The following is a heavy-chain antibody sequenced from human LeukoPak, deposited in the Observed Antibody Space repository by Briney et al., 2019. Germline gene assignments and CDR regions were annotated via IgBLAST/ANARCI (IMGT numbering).Heavy chain of an antibody. D-gene: IGHD6-19*01. V-gene: IGHV4-39*02. CDR1: GGSISSSSYY. J-gene: IGHJ4*02. CDR3: ARAGWLPFDY. Sequence: SETLSLKCTVSGGSISSSSYYWGWDRQPQGRGLEWIVSIYYSGSTYYNPSDKSRVTISVYTDKNHFSLKLSSVTAADTAVYYCARAGWLPFDYWGQGTLVTVSS. CDR2: IYYSGST.